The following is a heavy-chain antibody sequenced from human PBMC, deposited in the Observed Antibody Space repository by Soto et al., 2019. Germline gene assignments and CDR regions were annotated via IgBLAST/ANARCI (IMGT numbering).Heavy chain of an antibody. J-gene: IGHJ4*02. V-gene: IGHV1-69*01. CDR3: ARGWGYDSNDYYYAY. Sequence: QVQLVQSGAEVRKPGSSVKVSCKASGGTFSRHAISWVRQAPGQGLEWMGGIIPIFGTANHAQKFQGRVMIIADESTSTVYMELSSLRSEYTAMYYCARGWGYDSNDYYYAYWGQGTLVIVSS. CDR2: IIPIFGTA. CDR1: GGTFSRHA. D-gene: IGHD3-22*01.